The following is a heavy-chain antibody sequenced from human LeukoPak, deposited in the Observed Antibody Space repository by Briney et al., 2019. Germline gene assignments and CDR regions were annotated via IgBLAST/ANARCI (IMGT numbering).Heavy chain of an antibody. J-gene: IGHJ4*02. V-gene: IGHV4-31*03. CDR2: IYYSGIT. D-gene: IGHD3-10*01. CDR1: GGSISIGGYY. CDR3: ASPSGASTW. Sequence: PSQTLSLTCTFSGGSISIGGYYWSWILQHPGKGLEWSGYIYYSGITYYSPSLKSRVTISVDTSKNQFSLKLTSVTAADTAVYYCASPSGASTWWGQGTLVTVSS.